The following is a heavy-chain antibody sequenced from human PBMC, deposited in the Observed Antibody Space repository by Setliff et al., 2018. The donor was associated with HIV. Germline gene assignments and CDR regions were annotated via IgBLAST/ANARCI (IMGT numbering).Heavy chain of an antibody. CDR1: GGSISSGYYY. D-gene: IGHD3-10*01. V-gene: IGHV4-31*03. J-gene: IGHJ3*02. CDR2: IYYSGNP. Sequence: SETLSLTCTVSGGSISSGYYYWSWIRQHPGKGLEWIGYIYYSGNPFYNPSLRSRVTISLDTSKNQFSLKLSSVTAADTAVYYCAREGITMVRVVEVAFDIWGQGTMVTVSS. CDR3: AREGITMVRVVEVAFDI.